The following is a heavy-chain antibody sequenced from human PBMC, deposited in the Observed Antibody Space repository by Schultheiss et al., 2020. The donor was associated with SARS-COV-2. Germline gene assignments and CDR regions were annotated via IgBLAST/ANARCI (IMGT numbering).Heavy chain of an antibody. CDR1: GYTFTSYG. D-gene: IGHD3-22*01. CDR2: ISAYNGNT. CDR3: AREKDYDSSGYYRAFDI. J-gene: IGHJ3*02. Sequence: ASVKVSCKASGYTFTSYGISWVRQAPGQGLEWMGWISAYNGNTNYAQKLQGRVTMTTDTSTSTAYMELRSLRSDDTAVYYCAREKDYDSSGYYRAFDIWGQGTMVTVSS. V-gene: IGHV1-18*01.